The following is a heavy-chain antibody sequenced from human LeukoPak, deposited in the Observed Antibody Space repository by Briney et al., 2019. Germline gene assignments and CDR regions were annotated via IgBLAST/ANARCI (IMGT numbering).Heavy chain of an antibody. CDR3: ARVGYCSSTGCSRANAFHI. Sequence: SETLSLTCTVSGGSISSSSYYWGWIRQPPGKGLEWIGSIYDSGTTYYNPSLMSRATMSVDTSTNQFSLKVTSVTAADTAVYHCARVGYCSSTGCSRANAFHIWGQGTMVTVSS. D-gene: IGHD2-2*01. CDR2: IYDSGTT. J-gene: IGHJ3*02. CDR1: GGSISSSSYY. V-gene: IGHV4-39*01.